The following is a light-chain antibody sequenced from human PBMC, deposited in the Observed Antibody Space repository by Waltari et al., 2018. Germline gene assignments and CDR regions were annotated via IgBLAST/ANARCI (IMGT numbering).Light chain of an antibody. Sequence: SYVLTQPPSVSVAPGKTATITCGGNNIGGKSVHWYQQKPGQAPGLVIDYDTDRPSGIPEQFSGSNSGNTATLTITRAEAGDEADYYCQVWDSSSDQGVFGPGTKVTVL. CDR2: YDT. J-gene: IGLJ1*01. V-gene: IGLV3-21*04. CDR3: QVWDSSSDQGV. CDR1: NIGGKS.